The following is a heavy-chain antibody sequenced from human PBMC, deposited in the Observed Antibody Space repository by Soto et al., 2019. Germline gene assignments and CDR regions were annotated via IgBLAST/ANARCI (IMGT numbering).Heavy chain of an antibody. J-gene: IGHJ4*02. CDR3: ARPLYYGSGSYPFDY. CDR2: IYYSGST. Sequence: QLQLQESGPGLVKPSETLSLTCTVSGGSISSSSYYWGWIRQPPGKGLEWIGSIYYSGSTYYNPSLKSRVTISVDTSKNQFSLKLSSVTAADTAVYYCARPLYYGSGSYPFDYWGQGTLVTVSS. CDR1: GGSISSSSYY. V-gene: IGHV4-39*01. D-gene: IGHD3-10*01.